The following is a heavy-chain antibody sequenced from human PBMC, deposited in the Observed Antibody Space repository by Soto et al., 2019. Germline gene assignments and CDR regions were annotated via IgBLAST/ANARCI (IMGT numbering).Heavy chain of an antibody. D-gene: IGHD6-13*01. CDR3: ARKGAAAGTKWFDP. Sequence: SETLSLTCAVYGGSFSGYYWSWIRQPPGKGLEWIGEINHSGSTNYNPSLKSRVTISVDTSKNQFSLKLSSVTAADTAVYYCARKGAAAGTKWFDPWGQGTLVTVS. CDR2: INHSGST. J-gene: IGHJ5*02. V-gene: IGHV4-34*01. CDR1: GGSFSGYY.